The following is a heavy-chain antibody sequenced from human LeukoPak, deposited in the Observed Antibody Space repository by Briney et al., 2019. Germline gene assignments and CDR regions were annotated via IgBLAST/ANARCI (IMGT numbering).Heavy chain of an antibody. J-gene: IGHJ4*02. CDR3: AKATGYSSGWIDY. Sequence: GGSLRLSCAASGFTFSSYAMHWVRQAPGKGLEWVSLISWDGGSTYYADSVKGRFTISRDNSKNSLYLQMNSLRAEDTALYYCAKATGYSSGWIDYWGQGTLVTVSS. CDR1: GFTFSSYA. V-gene: IGHV3-43D*03. CDR2: ISWDGGST. D-gene: IGHD6-19*01.